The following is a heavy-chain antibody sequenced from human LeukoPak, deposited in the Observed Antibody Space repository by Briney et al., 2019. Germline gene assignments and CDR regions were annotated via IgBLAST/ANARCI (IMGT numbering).Heavy chain of an antibody. CDR2: IYNSGST. D-gene: IGHD1-26*01. J-gene: IGHJ3*02. V-gene: IGHV4-59*01. CDR1: GGSISSYY. CDR3: ARDEGIVGAQGI. Sequence: SETLSLTFTVSGGSISSYYWSWIRQPPGKGLEWIGYIYNSGSTNYNPSLKSRVTISVDTSKNQFSLKLSSVTAADTAVYYCARDEGIVGAQGIWGQGTMVTVSS.